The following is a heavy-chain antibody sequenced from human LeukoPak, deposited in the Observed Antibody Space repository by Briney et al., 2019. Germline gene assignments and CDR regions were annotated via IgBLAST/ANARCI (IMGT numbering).Heavy chain of an antibody. V-gene: IGHV4-34*01. CDR1: GGSFSGYY. D-gene: IGHD3-3*01. CDR2: INHSGST. J-gene: IGHJ4*02. CDR3: ARGHYDFWSGYYTRYYFDY. Sequence: SETLSLTCAVYGGSFSGYYWSWIRQPPGKGLEWIGEINHSGSTNYNPSLKSRVTISVDTSKNKFSLKLSSVTAADTAVCYCARGHYDFWSGYYTRYYFDYWGQGTLVTVSS.